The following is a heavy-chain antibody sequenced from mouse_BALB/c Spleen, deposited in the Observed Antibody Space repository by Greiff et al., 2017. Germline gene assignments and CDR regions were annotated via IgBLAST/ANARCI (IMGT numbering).Heavy chain of an antibody. CDR3: ARFYYGNYGAMDY. Sequence: QVQLKQSGPGLVAPSQSLSITCTVSGFSLTSYGVHWVRQPPGKGLEWLGVIWAGGSTNYNSALMSRLSISKDNSKSQVFLKMNSLQTDDTAMYYCARFYYGNYGAMDYWGQGTSVTVSS. D-gene: IGHD2-1*01. CDR1: GFSLTSYG. V-gene: IGHV2-9*02. J-gene: IGHJ4*01. CDR2: IWAGGST.